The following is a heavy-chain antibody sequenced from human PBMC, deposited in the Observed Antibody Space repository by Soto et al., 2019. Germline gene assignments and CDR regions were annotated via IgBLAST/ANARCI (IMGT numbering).Heavy chain of an antibody. CDR2: IYYSGST. D-gene: IGHD6-13*01. Sequence: SETLSLTCTVSGGSISSSSYYWGWIRQPPGKGLEWIGSIYYSGSTYYNPSLKSRVTISVDTSENQFSLNLRSVTPADAAVYYCARIKGGAAGNFDYWGRGTLVTVS. V-gene: IGHV4-39*07. CDR3: ARIKGGAAGNFDY. J-gene: IGHJ4*02. CDR1: GGSISSSSYY.